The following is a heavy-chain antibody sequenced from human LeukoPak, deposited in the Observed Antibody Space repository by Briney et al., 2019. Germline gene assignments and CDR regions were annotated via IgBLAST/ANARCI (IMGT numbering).Heavy chain of an antibody. V-gene: IGHV1-69*13. CDR3: ARGGVIVVVPAAIPRFDP. J-gene: IGHJ5*02. Sequence: SVKVSCKASGGTFSSYAISWVRQAPGQGLEWMGGIIPIFGTANYAQKFQGRVTITADESTSAAYMELSSLRSEDTAVYYCARGGVIVVVPAAIPRFDPWGQGTLVTVSS. D-gene: IGHD2-2*02. CDR1: GGTFSSYA. CDR2: IIPIFGTA.